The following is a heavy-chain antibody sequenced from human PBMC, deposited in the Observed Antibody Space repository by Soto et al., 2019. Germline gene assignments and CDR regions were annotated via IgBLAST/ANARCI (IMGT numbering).Heavy chain of an antibody. J-gene: IGHJ6*02. CDR1: GGSISSGGYS. Sequence: PSETLSLTCAVSGGSISSGGYSWSWIRQPPGKGLEWIGYIYHSGSTYYNPSLKSRVTISVDRSKNQFSLKLSSVTAADTAVYYCARSLYKGYDSSGYYRDYYYYYGMDVWGQGTTVTVSS. D-gene: IGHD3-22*01. CDR2: IYHSGST. V-gene: IGHV4-30-2*01. CDR3: ARSLYKGYDSSGYYRDYYYYYGMDV.